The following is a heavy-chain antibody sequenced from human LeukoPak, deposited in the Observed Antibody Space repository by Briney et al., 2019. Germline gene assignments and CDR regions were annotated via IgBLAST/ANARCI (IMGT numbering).Heavy chain of an antibody. CDR3: AKVTTSTKYYSGLDV. V-gene: IGHV3-30*18. Sequence: GRSLRLSCAASGFTFSTYVLYWVRQAPGKGLEWAALISYDGSSKYYADSVKGRFTISRDNSKNTVYLQMGSLRAEDTAVYYCAKVTTSTKYYSGLDVWGQGATVTVSS. CDR2: ISYDGSSK. J-gene: IGHJ6*02. CDR1: GFTFSTYV. D-gene: IGHD1-14*01.